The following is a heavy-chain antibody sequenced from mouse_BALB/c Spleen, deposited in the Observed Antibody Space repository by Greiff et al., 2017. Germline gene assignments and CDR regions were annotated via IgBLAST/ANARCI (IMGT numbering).Heavy chain of an antibody. Sequence: EVQLVESGGGLVKPGGSLKLSCAASGFTFSSYAMSWVRQTPEKRLEWVASISSGGSTYYPDSVKGRFTISRDNARNILYLQMSSLRSEDTAMYYCAVYYGNYYFDYWGQGTTLTVSS. CDR3: AVYYGNYYFDY. J-gene: IGHJ2*01. CDR2: ISSGGST. D-gene: IGHD2-1*01. CDR1: GFTFSSYA. V-gene: IGHV5-6-5*01.